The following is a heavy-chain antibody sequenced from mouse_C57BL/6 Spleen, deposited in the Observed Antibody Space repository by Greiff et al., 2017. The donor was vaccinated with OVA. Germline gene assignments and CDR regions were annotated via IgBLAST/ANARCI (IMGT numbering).Heavy chain of an antibody. V-gene: IGHV2-9-1*01. CDR3: ARRHDYSNYDWYFDV. CDR1: GFSLTSYA. CDR2: IWTGGGT. Sequence: QVQLKQSGPGLVAPSQSLSITCTVSGFSLTSYAISWVRQPPGKGLEWLGVIWTGGGTNYNSALKSRLSISTDNSKSQVFLKMNSLQTDDTARYYCARRHDYSNYDWYFDVWGTGTTVTVSS. J-gene: IGHJ1*03. D-gene: IGHD2-5*01.